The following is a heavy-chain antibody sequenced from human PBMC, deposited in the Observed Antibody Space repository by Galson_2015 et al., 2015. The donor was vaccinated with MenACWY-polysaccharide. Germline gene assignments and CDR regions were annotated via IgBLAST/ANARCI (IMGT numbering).Heavy chain of an antibody. D-gene: IGHD3-10*01. CDR2: LSPTTGNT. V-gene: IGHV3-23*01. CDR3: AKGAAHYGSGNYYDY. Sequence: SLRLSCAGSGLTFSSYGMGWDRQAPGKGLEWVSGLSPTTGNTYYADSVRGRFTISRDNSKNTLYLQMDSLRAEDTALYYCAKGAAHYGSGNYYDYWGQGTQVTVSS. J-gene: IGHJ4*02. CDR1: GLTFSSYG.